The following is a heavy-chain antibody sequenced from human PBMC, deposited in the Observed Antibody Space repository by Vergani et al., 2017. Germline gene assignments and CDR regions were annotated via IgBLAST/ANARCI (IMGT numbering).Heavy chain of an antibody. CDR2: ISSSGTTI. CDR1: RFTFSDYY. Sequence: QVQLVESGGGLVKPGGSLRLSCAASRFTFSDYYVSWIRQAPGKGLEWVSYISSSGTTIYYTDSVKGRFTISRDNAKNSVYLQMNSLRAEDTAVYYCAVTSNPDFDYWGQGTLVTVSS. V-gene: IGHV3-11*01. J-gene: IGHJ4*02. D-gene: IGHD3-3*01. CDR3: AVTSNPDFDY.